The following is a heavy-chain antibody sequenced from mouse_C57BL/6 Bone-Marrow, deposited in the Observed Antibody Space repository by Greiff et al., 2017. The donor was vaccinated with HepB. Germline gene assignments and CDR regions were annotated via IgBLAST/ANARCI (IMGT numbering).Heavy chain of an antibody. J-gene: IGHJ2*01. CDR1: GYSITSGYY. V-gene: IGHV3-6*01. CDR2: ISYDGSN. Sequence: DVQLQESGPGLVKPSQSLSLTCSVTGYSITSGYYWNWIRQFPGNKLEWMGYISYDGSNNYNPSLKNRISITRDTSKNQFFLKLNSVTTEDTATYYCASPRRYFDYWGQGTTLTVSS. CDR3: ASPRRYFDY.